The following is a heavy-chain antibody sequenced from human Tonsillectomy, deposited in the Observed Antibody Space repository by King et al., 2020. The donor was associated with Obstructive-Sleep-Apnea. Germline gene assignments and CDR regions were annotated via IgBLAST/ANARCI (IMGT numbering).Heavy chain of an antibody. Sequence: VQLQESGPRLVKPSETLSLTCTVSDGSISSYYWNWIRQPPGKGLEWIGYIYYSGCTNYNPSLKSRVTISVDTSKNQLSLKLTSVTAADTAVYYCARGRDLYYASSGIDYWGQGTLVTVSS. CDR2: IYYSGCT. CDR1: DGSISSYY. CDR3: ARGRDLYYASSGIDY. J-gene: IGHJ4*02. D-gene: IGHD3-22*01. V-gene: IGHV4-59*01.